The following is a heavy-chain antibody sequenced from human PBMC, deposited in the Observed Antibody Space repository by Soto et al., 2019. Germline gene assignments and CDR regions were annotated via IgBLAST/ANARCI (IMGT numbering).Heavy chain of an antibody. CDR3: ARRPKRSGYSGPEF. CDR2: IYYSGST. D-gene: IGHD5-12*01. Sequence: PSETLSLTCTVADASVTSASFCWDWIRQPPGKGLEWIGSIYYSGSTYINPSLKSRVTLSVDTSKNHFSLRLSSVTAADTAVYYCARRPKRSGYSGPEFWGQGTLVTVSS. J-gene: IGHJ4*02. V-gene: IGHV4-39*02. CDR1: DASVTSASFC.